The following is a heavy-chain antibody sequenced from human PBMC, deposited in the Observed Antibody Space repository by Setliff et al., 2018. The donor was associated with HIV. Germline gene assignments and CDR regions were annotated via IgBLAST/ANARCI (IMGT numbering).Heavy chain of an antibody. Sequence: PSETLSLTCAVSGGSFTGYYWSWIRQTPGKGLEWIAEINHSGNTNYNPSLKSRVTMSVVTSKSHFSLKMTSVTAADTAIYYCARGALSLTMTKLLSFFGSWGQGTQVTVSS. CDR2: INHSGNT. J-gene: IGHJ4*02. D-gene: IGHD3-22*01. V-gene: IGHV4-34*01. CDR1: GGSFTGYY. CDR3: ARGALSLTMTKLLSFFGS.